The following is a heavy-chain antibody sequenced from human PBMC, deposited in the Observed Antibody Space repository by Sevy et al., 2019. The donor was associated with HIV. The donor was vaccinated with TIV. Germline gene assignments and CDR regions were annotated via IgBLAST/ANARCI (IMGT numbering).Heavy chain of an antibody. CDR2: IYYSGST. D-gene: IGHD1-1*01. J-gene: IGHJ4*02. CDR3: ARLSLSRGVTTGSYYFDY. Sequence: SETLSLTCTVSGGSISSSSYYWGWTRQPPGKGLEWIAIIYYSGSTYYNPSLKSRVSIFIDTSKNQFSLKLSPVTAADTALYYCARLSLSRGVTTGSYYFDYWGQGTLVTVSS. V-gene: IGHV4-39*01. CDR1: GGSISSSSYY.